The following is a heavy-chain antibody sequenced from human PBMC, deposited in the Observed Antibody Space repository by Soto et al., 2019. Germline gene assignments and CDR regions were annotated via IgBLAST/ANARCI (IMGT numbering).Heavy chain of an antibody. D-gene: IGHD2-2*02. CDR3: ARDRCSSTSCYRLDGMDV. Sequence: SVKVSCKASGGTFSSYAISWVRQAPGQGLEWMGGIIPIFGTANYAQKFQGRVTITAVESTSTAYMELSSLRSEDTAVYYCARDRCSSTSCYRLDGMDVWGQGTTVTVSS. CDR1: GGTFSSYA. V-gene: IGHV1-69*13. CDR2: IIPIFGTA. J-gene: IGHJ6*02.